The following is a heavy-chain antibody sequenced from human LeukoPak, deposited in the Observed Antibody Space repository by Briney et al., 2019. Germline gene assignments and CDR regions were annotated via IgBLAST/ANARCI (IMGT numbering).Heavy chain of an antibody. V-gene: IGHV3-23*01. CDR3: AKGYRGNHDY. J-gene: IGHJ4*02. CDR1: GFTFSSYA. Sequence: PGGSLRLSCAASGFTFSSYAMTWVRQAPGKGLEWVSAISDRDGSTYYADSVKGLFTISRDYSKNTLYLQMNSLRAEDTVVYYCAKGYRGNHDYCGQGTLVTVSS. CDR2: ISDRDGST. D-gene: IGHD1-14*01.